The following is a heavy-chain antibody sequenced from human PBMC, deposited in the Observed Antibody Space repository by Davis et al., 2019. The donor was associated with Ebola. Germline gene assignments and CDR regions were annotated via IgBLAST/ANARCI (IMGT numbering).Heavy chain of an antibody. CDR2: MNPNSGNT. D-gene: IGHD5-18*01. CDR1: GYTFTSYD. CDR3: ARVDTAMERGYYYYSMDV. J-gene: IGHJ6*02. Sequence: ASVTVSCKASGYTFTSYDINWVRQATGQGLAWMGWMNPNSGNTGYAQKFQGRVTMTRNTSISTAYMELSSLRSEDTAVYYCARVDTAMERGYYYYSMDVWGQGTTVTVSS. V-gene: IGHV1-8*01.